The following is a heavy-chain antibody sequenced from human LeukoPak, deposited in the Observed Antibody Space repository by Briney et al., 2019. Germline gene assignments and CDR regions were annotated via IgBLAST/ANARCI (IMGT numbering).Heavy chain of an antibody. D-gene: IGHD5-18*01. CDR1: GFTFSSYA. J-gene: IGHJ6*03. Sequence: GGSLRLSCAASGFTFSSYAMSWVRQAPGKGLEWVSAISGSGGSTYYADSVKGRFTISRDNAKNSLYLQMNSLRAEDTAVYYCARDLHTWIQPYYYYYMDVWGKGTTVTVSS. V-gene: IGHV3-23*01. CDR2: ISGSGGST. CDR3: ARDLHTWIQPYYYYYMDV.